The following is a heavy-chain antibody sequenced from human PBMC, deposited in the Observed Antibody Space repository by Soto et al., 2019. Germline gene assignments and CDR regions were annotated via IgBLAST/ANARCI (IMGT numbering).Heavy chain of an antibody. CDR2: IVVGSGST. J-gene: IGHJ6*02. D-gene: IGHD2-15*01. Sequence: SVKVSCKASGFTFTSFAVQWVRQARGQRLEWIGWIVVGSGSTNYAQKFQERVTITRDLSTRSAYMELSSLRSEDTAMYYCVAGLPLYCSGGSCPIYYYGLDVWGQGTTVTVSS. V-gene: IGHV1-58*01. CDR1: GFTFTSFA. CDR3: VAGLPLYCSGGSCPIYYYGLDV.